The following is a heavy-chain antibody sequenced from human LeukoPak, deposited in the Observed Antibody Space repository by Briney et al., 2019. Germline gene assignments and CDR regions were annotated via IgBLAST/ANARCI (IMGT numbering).Heavy chain of an antibody. CDR3: ASDVSDPGHCSGGSCPY. CDR2: ISYDGSNK. D-gene: IGHD2-15*01. V-gene: IGHV3-30-3*01. J-gene: IGHJ4*02. CDR1: GFTFSSYA. Sequence: GGSLRLSCAASGFTFSSYAMHWVRQAPGKGLEWVAVISYDGSNKYYADSVKGRFTISRDNSKNTLYLQMNSLRAEDTAVYYCASDVSDPGHCSGGSCPYWGQGTLVTVSS.